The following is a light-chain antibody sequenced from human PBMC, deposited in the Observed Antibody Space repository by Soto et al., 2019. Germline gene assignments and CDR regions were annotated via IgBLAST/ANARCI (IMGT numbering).Light chain of an antibody. J-gene: IGKJ5*01. Sequence: DIQMTQSPSSVSASVGDRVTITCRASEGISSWLAWYQQKPGKAPKLLIYAASSLQSGGPSRFSGGGSGAYSTLTSSSLQTEDFATYYCQQANSFPITFGQGTRLEIK. V-gene: IGKV1D-12*01. CDR2: AAS. CDR3: QQANSFPIT. CDR1: EGISSW.